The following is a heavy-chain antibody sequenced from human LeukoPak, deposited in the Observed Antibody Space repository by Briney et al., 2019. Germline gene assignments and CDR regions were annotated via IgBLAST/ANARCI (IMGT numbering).Heavy chain of an antibody. D-gene: IGHD5-12*01. V-gene: IGHV3-21*01. CDR3: AKGGPVAATGFDY. J-gene: IGHJ4*02. CDR1: GFTFSSYS. Sequence: PGWSLRLSCAASGFTFSSYSMNWLRQAPGKGLEWVSSISSSSSYIYYADSVKGRFTISRDNAKNSLYLQMNSLRAEDTAVYYCAKGGPVAATGFDYWGQGTLVTVSS. CDR2: ISSSSSYI.